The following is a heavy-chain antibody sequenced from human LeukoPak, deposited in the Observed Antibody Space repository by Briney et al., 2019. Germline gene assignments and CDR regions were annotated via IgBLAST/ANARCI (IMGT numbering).Heavy chain of an antibody. V-gene: IGHV3-48*03. D-gene: IGHD4-17*01. J-gene: IGHJ3*02. Sequence: GGSLRLSCAASGFTFSSYEMNWVRQAPGKGLEWVSYISSSGSTIYYADSVKGRFTISRDNAKNSLYLQMNSLRAEDTAVYYCASSQYGDFAFDIWSQGTMVTVSS. CDR3: ASSQYGDFAFDI. CDR2: ISSSGSTI. CDR1: GFTFSSYE.